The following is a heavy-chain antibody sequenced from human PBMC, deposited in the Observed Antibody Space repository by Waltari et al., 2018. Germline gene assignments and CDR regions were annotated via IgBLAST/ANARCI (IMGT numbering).Heavy chain of an antibody. Sequence: EVQLLESGGGLVQPGGSLRLSCAASGFTFSSYAMSWVSKAPGKGLGLGSAISGSGGSTDYSDSVKGRFTISRDNSNNTLYLQMNSLRAEDTAVYYCAKDRDYYDSSGYDDWGQGTLVTVSS. CDR3: AKDRDYYDSSGYDD. D-gene: IGHD3-22*01. CDR1: GFTFSSYA. V-gene: IGHV3-23*01. J-gene: IGHJ4*02. CDR2: ISGSGGST.